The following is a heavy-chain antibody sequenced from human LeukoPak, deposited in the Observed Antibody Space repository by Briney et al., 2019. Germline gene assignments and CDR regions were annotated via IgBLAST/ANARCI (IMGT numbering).Heavy chain of an antibody. V-gene: IGHV4-30-2*01. J-gene: IGHJ4*02. D-gene: IGHD6-19*01. CDR1: GGSISSGGYY. Sequence: PSQTLSLTCTVSGGSISSGGYYWSWIRQPPGKGLEWIGYIYHSGSTYYNPSLKSRVTISVDRSKNQFSLKLSSVTAADTAVYYCARDSYSSGWSVDYWGQGTLVTVSS. CDR3: ARDSYSSGWSVDY. CDR2: IYHSGST.